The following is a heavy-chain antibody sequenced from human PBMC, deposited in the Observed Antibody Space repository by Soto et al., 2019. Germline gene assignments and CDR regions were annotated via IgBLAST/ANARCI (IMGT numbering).Heavy chain of an antibody. CDR1: GFTFSSYA. CDR2: ISYDGSNK. Sequence: QVQLVESGGGVVQPGRSLRLSCAASGFTFSSYAMHWVRQAPGKGREWVAVISYDGSNKYYADSVKGRFTISRDNSKNTLYLQMNSLRAEDTAVYYCAILSGSYKGGDAFDIWGKGTMVTVSS. V-gene: IGHV3-30-3*01. D-gene: IGHD1-26*01. J-gene: IGHJ3*02. CDR3: AILSGSYKGGDAFDI.